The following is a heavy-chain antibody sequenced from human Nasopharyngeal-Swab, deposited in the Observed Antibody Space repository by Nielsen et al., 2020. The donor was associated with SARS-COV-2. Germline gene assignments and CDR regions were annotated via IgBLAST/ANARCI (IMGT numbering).Heavy chain of an antibody. V-gene: IGHV4-59*01. J-gene: IGHJ4*02. CDR2: IYYSGST. CDR3: ARTKPNCSGGSCLDY. Sequence: ESLKISCTVSGGSISSYYWSWIRQPPGKGLEWIGYIYYSGSTNYNPSLKSRVTISVDTSKNQFSLKLSSVTAADTAVYYCARTKPNCSGGSCLDYWGQGTLVTVSS. CDR1: GGSISSYY. D-gene: IGHD2-15*01.